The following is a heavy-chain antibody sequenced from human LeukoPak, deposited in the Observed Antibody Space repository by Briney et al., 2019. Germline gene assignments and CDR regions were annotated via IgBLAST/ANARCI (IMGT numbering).Heavy chain of an antibody. CDR2: INHSGST. D-gene: IGHD6-13*01. CDR1: GGSFSGYY. Sequence: PSETLSLTCAVYGGSFSGYYWSWIRQPPGKGLEWIGEINHSGSTNYNPSLKSRVTISVDTSKNQFSLKLSSVTAADTAVYYCARGLSKFLYSRNHFDYWGQGALVTVSS. V-gene: IGHV4-34*01. J-gene: IGHJ4*02. CDR3: ARGLSKFLYSRNHFDY.